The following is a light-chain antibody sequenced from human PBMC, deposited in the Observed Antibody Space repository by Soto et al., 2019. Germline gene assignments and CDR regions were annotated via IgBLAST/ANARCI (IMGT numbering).Light chain of an antibody. J-gene: IGLJ2*01. CDR3: SSYASGTTLVV. V-gene: IGLV2-14*01. CDR2: GVS. CDR1: SSDVGGSKY. Sequence: QSVLTQPASVSGSPGQSITISCTGTSSDVGGSKYVSWYQQHPGKAPKLMIYGVSNRPSGVSNRFSGSKSGNTASLTISGLQAEDEADYYCSSYASGTTLVVFGGGTQLTVL.